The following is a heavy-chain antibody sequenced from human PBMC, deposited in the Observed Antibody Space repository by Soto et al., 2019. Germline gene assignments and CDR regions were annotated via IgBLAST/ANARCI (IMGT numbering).Heavy chain of an antibody. CDR3: ARVPRGSGYYYYGMDV. V-gene: IGHV3-48*03. Sequence: EVQLVESGGGLVQPGGSLRLPCAASGFTFSSYEMNWVRQAPGKGLEWVSYISSSGSTIYYADSVKGRFTISRDNAKNSLYLQMNSLRAEDTAVYYCARVPRGSGYYYYGMDVWGQGTTVTVSS. D-gene: IGHD3-16*01. CDR1: GFTFSSYE. CDR2: ISSSGSTI. J-gene: IGHJ6*02.